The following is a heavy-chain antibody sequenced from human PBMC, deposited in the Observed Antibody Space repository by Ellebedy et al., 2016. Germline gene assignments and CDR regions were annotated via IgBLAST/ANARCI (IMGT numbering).Heavy chain of an antibody. V-gene: IGHV4-61*01. CDR3: ARDKYYYYGMDV. J-gene: IGHJ6*02. CDR2: IYYSGST. D-gene: IGHD6-6*01. CDR1: GGSVSSGSYY. Sequence: SETLSLXXTVSGGSVSSGSYYWSWIRQPPGKGLEWIGYIYYSGSTNYNPSLKSRVTISVDTSKNQFSLKLSSVTAADTAVYYCARDKYYYYGMDVWGQGTTVTVSS.